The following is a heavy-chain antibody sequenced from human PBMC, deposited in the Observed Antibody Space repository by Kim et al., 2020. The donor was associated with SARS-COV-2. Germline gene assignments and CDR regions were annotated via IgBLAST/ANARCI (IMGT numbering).Heavy chain of an antibody. CDR2: IYSGGST. CDR3: ARALHSSGYYEDAFDI. D-gene: IGHD3-22*01. J-gene: IGHJ3*02. CDR1: GFTVNNNY. V-gene: IGHV3-66*01. Sequence: GGSLRLSCAASGFTVNNNYMTWVRQAPGKGLEWVSVIYSGGSTYYADSVKGRFTISRDNFKNTLYLQMNSLRAEDTAVYYCARALHSSGYYEDAFDIWGQGTMVTVSS.